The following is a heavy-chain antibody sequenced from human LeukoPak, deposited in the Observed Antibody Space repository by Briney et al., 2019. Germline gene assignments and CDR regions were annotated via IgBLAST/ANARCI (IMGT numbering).Heavy chain of an antibody. D-gene: IGHD2-21*01. CDR3: ARSGVVWWSSRGYAFDI. Sequence: GASVKDSCKASGYTFTSYGISWVRQAPGQGLEWMGWINAGNGNTKYSQKFQGRVTITRDTSASTAYMELSSLRSEDTAVYYCARSGVVWWSSRGYAFDIWGQGTMVTVSS. J-gene: IGHJ3*02. CDR2: INAGNGNT. V-gene: IGHV1-3*01. CDR1: GYTFTSYG.